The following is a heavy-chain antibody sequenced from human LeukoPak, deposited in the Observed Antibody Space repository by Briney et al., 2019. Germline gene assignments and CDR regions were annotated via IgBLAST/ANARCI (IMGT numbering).Heavy chain of an antibody. D-gene: IGHD1-26*01. CDR2: FDPEDGET. CDR3: ATSTPIVGATPNLDY. J-gene: IGHJ4*02. CDR1: GYTLTELS. Sequence: ASVKVSSKVSGYTLTELSMHWVRQAPGKGLEWMGGFDPEDGETIYAQKFQGRVTMTEDTSTDTAYMELSSLRSEDTAVYYCATSTPIVGATPNLDYWGQGTLVTVSS. V-gene: IGHV1-24*01.